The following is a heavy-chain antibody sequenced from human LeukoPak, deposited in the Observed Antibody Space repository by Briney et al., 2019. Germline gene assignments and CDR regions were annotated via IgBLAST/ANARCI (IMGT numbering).Heavy chain of an antibody. D-gene: IGHD5-18*01. V-gene: IGHV3-48*03. CDR3: ANGGEWLQLY. CDR2: ISSSGSTI. CDR1: GFTFSSYE. J-gene: IGHJ4*02. Sequence: LGGSLRLSCAASGFTFSSYEMNWVRQAPGKGLEWVSYISSSGSTIYYADSVKGRFTISRDNAKNSLYLQMNSLRAEDTAVYYCANGGEWLQLYWGQGTLVTVSS.